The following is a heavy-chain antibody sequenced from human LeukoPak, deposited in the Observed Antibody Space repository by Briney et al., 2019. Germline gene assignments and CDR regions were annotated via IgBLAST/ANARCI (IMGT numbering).Heavy chain of an antibody. D-gene: IGHD2-21*02. CDR2: INPIFGTA. Sequence: SVKVSCKASGGTFSNYAISWVRQAPGQGLEWMGGINPIFGTATYAQKFQGRVTITADESTSTVYMDLSSLRSDDTAVYYCARARPHIVVVTAIPIYYFDYWGQGTLVTVSS. V-gene: IGHV1-69*13. J-gene: IGHJ4*02. CDR1: GGTFSNYA. CDR3: ARARPHIVVVTAIPIYYFDY.